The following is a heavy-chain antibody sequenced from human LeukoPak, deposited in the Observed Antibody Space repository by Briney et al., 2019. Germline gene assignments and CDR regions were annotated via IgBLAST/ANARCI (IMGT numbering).Heavy chain of an antibody. V-gene: IGHV4-59*08. Sequence: SSETLSLTCIVSGGSISGHYWSWVRQRPGKGLEWIAYIYYSGVTKYNPSLKNRVTISLDTSENQFSLNLSSVTAADTAVYYCARHAQSPYSGSFDFWGQGTLVTVSS. D-gene: IGHD1-26*01. CDR1: GGSISGHY. J-gene: IGHJ4*02. CDR2: IYYSGVT. CDR3: ARHAQSPYSGSFDF.